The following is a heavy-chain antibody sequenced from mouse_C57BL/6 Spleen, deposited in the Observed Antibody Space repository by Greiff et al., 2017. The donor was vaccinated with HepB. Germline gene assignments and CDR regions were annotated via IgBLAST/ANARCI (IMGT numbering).Heavy chain of an antibody. V-gene: IGHV3-6*01. CDR1: GYSITSGYY. D-gene: IGHD2-4*01. CDR2: ISYDGSN. CDR3: ARGGGRLDAMDY. Sequence: ESGPGLVKPSQSLSLTCSVTGYSITSGYYLNWIRQFPGNKLEWMGYISYDGSNNYNPSLKNRISITRDTSKNQFFLKLNSVTTEDTATYYCARGGGRLDAMDYWGQGTSVTVSS. J-gene: IGHJ4*01.